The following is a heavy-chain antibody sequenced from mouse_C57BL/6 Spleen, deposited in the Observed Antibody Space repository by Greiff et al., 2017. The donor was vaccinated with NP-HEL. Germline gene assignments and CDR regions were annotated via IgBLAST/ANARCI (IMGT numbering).Heavy chain of an antibody. CDR1: GYTFTSYW. V-gene: IGHV1-69*01. J-gene: IGHJ3*01. Sequence: QVQLQQPGAELVMPGASVKLSCKASGYTFTSYWMHWVKQRPGQGLEWIGEIDPSDSYTNYNQKFKGKSTLTVDKSSSTAYMELRSLTSEDSAVYYCARWLRGCAYWGQRTLVTVS. D-gene: IGHD2-2*01. CDR2: IDPSDSYT. CDR3: ARWLRGCAY.